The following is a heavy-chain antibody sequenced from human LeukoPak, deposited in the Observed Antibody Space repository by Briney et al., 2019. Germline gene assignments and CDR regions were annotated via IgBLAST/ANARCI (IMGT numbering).Heavy chain of an antibody. J-gene: IGHJ5*02. V-gene: IGHV4-34*01. CDR3: ARRRGKSTNWFDP. D-gene: IGHD4-23*01. CDR2: INHSGST. CDR1: GGSFSGYY. Sequence: SETLSLTCAVYGGSFSGYYWSWIRQPPGKGLEWIGEINHSGSTNYNPSLKSRVTISVDTSKNQFSLKLSSVTAADTAVYYCARRRGKSTNWFDPWGQGTLVTVSS.